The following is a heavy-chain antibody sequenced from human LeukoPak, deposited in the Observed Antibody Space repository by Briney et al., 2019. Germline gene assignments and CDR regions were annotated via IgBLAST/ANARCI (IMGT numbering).Heavy chain of an antibody. CDR3: AKVNGLLSFIDY. Sequence: PGGSLRLSCAASGFTFSSYSMNWVRQAPGKGLEWVSYISSSSSTIYYADSVKGRFTISRDNSKNTLYLQMNSLRAEDTAVYYCAKVNGLLSFIDYWGQGTLVTVSS. CDR1: GFTFSSYS. D-gene: IGHD3-3*01. V-gene: IGHV3-48*01. J-gene: IGHJ4*02. CDR2: ISSSSSTI.